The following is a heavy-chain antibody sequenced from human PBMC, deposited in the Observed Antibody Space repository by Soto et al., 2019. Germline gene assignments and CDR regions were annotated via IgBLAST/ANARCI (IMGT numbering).Heavy chain of an antibody. V-gene: IGHV3-21*01. D-gene: IGHD2-21*02. Sequence: GRSLRLSCAASGFTFSSYSMNWVRQAPGKGLEWVSSISSSSSYIYYADSVKGRFTISRDNAKNSLYLQMNSLRAEDTAVYYCARDREGDYYFDYWGQGTLVTVSS. CDR3: ARDREGDYYFDY. CDR1: GFTFSSYS. CDR2: ISSSSSYI. J-gene: IGHJ4*02.